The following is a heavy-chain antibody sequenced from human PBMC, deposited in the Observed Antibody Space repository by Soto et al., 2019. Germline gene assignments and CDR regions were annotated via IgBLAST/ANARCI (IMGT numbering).Heavy chain of an antibody. J-gene: IGHJ4*02. Sequence: GGSLRLSCAASGFTFSSYWMSWVRQAPGKGLEWVANIKQDGSEKYYVGSVKGRFTTSRDNAKNSLYLQMNSLRAEDTAVYYCARGGGEFSGSYRSYYFDYWGQGTLVTVSS. CDR3: ARGGGEFSGSYRSYYFDY. CDR1: GFTFSSYW. D-gene: IGHD1-26*01. CDR2: IKQDGSEK. V-gene: IGHV3-7*05.